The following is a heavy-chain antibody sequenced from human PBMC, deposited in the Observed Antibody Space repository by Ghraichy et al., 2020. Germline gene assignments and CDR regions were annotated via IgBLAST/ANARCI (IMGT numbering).Heavy chain of an antibody. D-gene: IGHD3-9*01. J-gene: IGHJ4*02. CDR3: ARYMKKRPYDILTGPLGGFDY. CDR1: GGSISSYY. CDR2: IYYSGST. V-gene: IGHV4-59*01. Sequence: SETLSLTCTVSGGSISSYYWSWIRQPPGKGLEWIGYIYYSGSTNYNPSLKSRVTISVDTSKNQFSLKLSSVTAADTAVYYCARYMKKRPYDILTGPLGGFDYWGQGTLVTVSS.